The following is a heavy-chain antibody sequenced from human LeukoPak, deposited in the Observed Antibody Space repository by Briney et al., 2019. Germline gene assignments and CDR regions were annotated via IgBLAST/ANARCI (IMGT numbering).Heavy chain of an antibody. V-gene: IGHV4-59*08. D-gene: IGHD6-13*01. CDR1: CGSISCYN. CDR3: ARHRSSIAAAGWGGYYYYGMDV. J-gene: IGHJ6*02. CDR2: IYYSWST. Sequence: SETLSLTCTVGCGSISCYNWSWLRQPPRKGLEWSGYIYYSWSTNYNPSLKSRVTISVDTSKNQFSLKLSSVTAADTAVYYCARHRSSIAAAGWGGYYYYGMDVWGQGTTVTVSS.